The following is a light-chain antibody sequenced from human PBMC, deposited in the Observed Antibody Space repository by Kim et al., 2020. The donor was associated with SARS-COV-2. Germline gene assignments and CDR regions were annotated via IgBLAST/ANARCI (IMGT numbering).Light chain of an antibody. CDR1: NIERHR. J-gene: IGLJ1*01. V-gene: IGLV3-21*03. Sequence: SYELTQPPSLSVAPGKTANISCGGDNIERHRVHWYQQKPGQAPVLVVYDNEERPPGLSVRFSGSNSGNAATLTISRVEAEDEADYYCEVWDGSYVFGIGTKVTVL. CDR2: DNE. CDR3: EVWDGSYV.